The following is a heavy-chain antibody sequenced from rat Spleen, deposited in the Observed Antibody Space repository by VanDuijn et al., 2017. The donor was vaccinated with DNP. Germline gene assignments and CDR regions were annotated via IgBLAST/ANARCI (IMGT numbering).Heavy chain of an antibody. CDR2: TIYDGSRT. V-gene: IGHV5S10*01. CDR3: ARHAYGIYYAMDA. D-gene: IGHD1-11*01. J-gene: IGHJ4*01. Sequence: EVQLVESGGGLVQPGRSLKLSCAASGFTFSDYNMAWVRQAPKKGLEWVAITIYDGSRTYYRDSVKGRFTGSRDNAKSTLYLQMDSLRSEDTATYYCARHAYGIYYAMDAWGQGTSVTVSS. CDR1: GFTFSDYN.